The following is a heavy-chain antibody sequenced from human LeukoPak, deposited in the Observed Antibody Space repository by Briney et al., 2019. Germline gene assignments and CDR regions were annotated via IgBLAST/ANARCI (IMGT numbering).Heavy chain of an antibody. V-gene: IGHV3-23*01. J-gene: IGHJ5*02. D-gene: IGHD6-13*01. CDR3: AKDRQQLVGWFDP. CDR1: GSTFSSYA. Sequence: GGSLRLSCAASGSTFSSYAMSWVRQAPGKGLEWVSAISGSGGSTYYADSVKGRFTISRDNSKNTLYLQMNGLRAEDTAVYYCAKDRQQLVGWFDPWGQGTLVTVSS. CDR2: ISGSGGST.